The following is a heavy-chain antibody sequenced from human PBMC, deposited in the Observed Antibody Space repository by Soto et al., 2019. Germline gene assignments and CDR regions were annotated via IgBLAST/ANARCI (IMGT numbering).Heavy chain of an antibody. J-gene: IGHJ5*01. CDR2: INHSGRS. Sequence: SETLSLTCAVYGGSFSGYYWSWIRQPPGKGLEWIGEINHSGRSNYNPSLKSRVTISIDTSKNQFSVKLSSVTAADTAVYYCARLCSSTRWDWFDSWGQGSLVTVS. V-gene: IGHV4-34*01. CDR1: GGSFSGYY. CDR3: ARLCSSTRWDWFDS. D-gene: IGHD2-2*01.